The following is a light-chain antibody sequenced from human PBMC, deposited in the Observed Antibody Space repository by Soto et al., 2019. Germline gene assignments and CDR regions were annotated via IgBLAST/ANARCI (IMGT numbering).Light chain of an antibody. CDR1: QTISSW. J-gene: IGKJ4*01. Sequence: DIQMTQSPSTLSASVGDRVTITCRASQTISSWLAWYQQKPGKAPKLLIFDASSLKSGVPSRFSCSGSGTEFSLSISSLQPDDFATYFCQQYNSNLLTFGGGTKVDTK. V-gene: IGKV1-5*01. CDR3: QQYNSNLLT. CDR2: DAS.